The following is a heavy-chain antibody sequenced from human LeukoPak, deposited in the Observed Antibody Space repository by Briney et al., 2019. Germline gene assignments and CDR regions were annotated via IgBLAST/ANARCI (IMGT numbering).Heavy chain of an antibody. J-gene: IGHJ5*02. D-gene: IGHD6-13*01. CDR2: INPSGGDT. V-gene: IGHV1-46*01. Sequence: GASVKVSCKASGYILSSYNMHWVRQAPGQGLEWLGIINPSGGDTRYAQKFQGRVTLTRDKSTSTVYMELSSLRSEDTAVYYCARGAAANHWGQGALVTVSS. CDR3: ARGAAANH. CDR1: GYILSSYN.